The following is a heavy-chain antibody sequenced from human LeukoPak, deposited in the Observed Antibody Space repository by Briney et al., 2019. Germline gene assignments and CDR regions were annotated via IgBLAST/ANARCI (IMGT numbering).Heavy chain of an antibody. D-gene: IGHD1-14*01. J-gene: IGHJ5*02. CDR2: INHSGST. Sequence: PSETLSLTCAVYGGSFSGYYWSWIRQPPGKGLEWIGEINHSGSTNYNPSLKSRVTISVDTSKNQFSLKLSSVTAADTAVYYCARNPEGYWFDPWGQGTLVTVSS. CDR3: ARNPEGYWFDP. CDR1: GGSFSGYY. V-gene: IGHV4-34*01.